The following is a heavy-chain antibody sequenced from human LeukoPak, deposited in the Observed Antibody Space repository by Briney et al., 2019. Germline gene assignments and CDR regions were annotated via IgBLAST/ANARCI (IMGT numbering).Heavy chain of an antibody. D-gene: IGHD2-8*01. CDR2: IYTSGST. J-gene: IGHJ4*02. V-gene: IGHV4-61*02. Sequence: SETLSLTCTVSGGSISSGSYYWSWIRQPAGKGLEWIGRIYTSGSTNYNPSLKSRVTISVDTSKNQFSLKLSSVTAADTAVYYCAREYGYFDYWGQGTLVTVSS. CDR3: AREYGYFDY. CDR1: GGSISSGSYY.